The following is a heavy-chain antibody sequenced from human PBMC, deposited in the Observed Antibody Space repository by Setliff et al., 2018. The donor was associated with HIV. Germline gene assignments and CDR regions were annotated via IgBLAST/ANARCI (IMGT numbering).Heavy chain of an antibody. CDR2: IDHSGST. D-gene: IGHD3-3*01. V-gene: IGHV4-34*01. Sequence: SETLSLTCAVYDGSFSNYYWTWIRQTPGEGLEWIGEIDHSGSTKYNPSLKSRVAISVDTSKNQFSLKVNSVTAADTAIYYCARGRQFTFWSAYMHMDVWGKGTSVTVSS. CDR3: ARGRQFTFWSAYMHMDV. CDR1: DGSFSNYY. J-gene: IGHJ6*03.